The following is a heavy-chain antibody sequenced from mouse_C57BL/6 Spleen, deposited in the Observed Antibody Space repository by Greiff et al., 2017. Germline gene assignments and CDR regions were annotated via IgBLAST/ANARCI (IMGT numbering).Heavy chain of an antibody. J-gene: IGHJ2*01. V-gene: IGHV1-50*01. D-gene: IGHD2-1*01. CDR2: IDPSDGYT. Sequence: QVQLQQPGAELVKPGASVKLSCKASGYTFTSYWMQWVKQRPGQGLEWIGEIDPSDGYTNYNQKFKGKATLTVDTSSSTAYMQLSSLTSEDSAVYYCARWAYGNYVSYFDYWGQGTTLTVSS. CDR3: ARWAYGNYVSYFDY. CDR1: GYTFTSYW.